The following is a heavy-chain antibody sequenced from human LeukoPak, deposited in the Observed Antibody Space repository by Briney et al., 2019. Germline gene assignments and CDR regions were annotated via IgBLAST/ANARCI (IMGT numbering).Heavy chain of an antibody. D-gene: IGHD3-22*01. V-gene: IGHV4-59*01. CDR2: IYYSGST. J-gene: IGHJ4*02. CDR3: ARATRYYYDSSGYPYYFDY. Sequence: SETLSLTRTVSGGSISSYYWSWIRQPPGKGLEWIGYIYYSGSTNYNPSLKSRVTISVDTSKNQFSLKLSSVTAADTAVYYCARATRYYYDSSGYPYYFDYWGQGTLVTVSS. CDR1: GGSISSYY.